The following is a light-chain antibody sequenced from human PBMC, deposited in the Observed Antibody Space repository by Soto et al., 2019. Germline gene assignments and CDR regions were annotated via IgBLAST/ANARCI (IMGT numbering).Light chain of an antibody. CDR2: AVT. Sequence: QSALTQPASVSGSPGQSITISCTATSSDVGGYNYVSWYQQHPGKAPKLMIYAVTDRPSGVSSRFSGSKSGNTASLTISGLQAEDEAYYYCSSYTSSSTLIGTGTKVTVL. CDR3: SSYTSSSTL. V-gene: IGLV2-14*03. CDR1: SSDVGGYNY. J-gene: IGLJ1*01.